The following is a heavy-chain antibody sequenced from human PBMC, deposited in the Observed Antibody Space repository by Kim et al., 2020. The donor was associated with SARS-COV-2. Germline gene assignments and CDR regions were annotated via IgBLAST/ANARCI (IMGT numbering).Heavy chain of an antibody. CDR3: ARESPPAANAFDI. CDR1: GFTFSSYA. Sequence: GGSLRLSCAASGFTFSSYAMHWVRQAPGKGLEWVAVISYDGSNKYYADSVKGRFTISRDNSKNTLYLQMNSLRAEDTAVYYCARESPPAANAFDIWGQG. J-gene: IGHJ3*02. D-gene: IGHD2-2*01. CDR2: ISYDGSNK. V-gene: IGHV3-30-3*01.